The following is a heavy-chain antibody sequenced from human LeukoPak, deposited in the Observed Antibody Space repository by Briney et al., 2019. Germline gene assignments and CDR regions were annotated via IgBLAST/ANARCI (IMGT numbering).Heavy chain of an antibody. CDR3: ATHYYDSSGYYWESFRHRISFLYY. D-gene: IGHD3-22*01. CDR2: ISGSGGST. CDR1: GFTFSSYG. J-gene: IGHJ4*02. Sequence: GGSLRLSCAASGFTFSSYGMSWVRQAPGKGLEWVSAISGSGGSTYYADSVKGRFTISRDNSKNTLYLQMNSLRAEDTAVYYCATHYYDSSGYYWESFRHRISFLYYWGQGTLVTVSS. V-gene: IGHV3-23*01.